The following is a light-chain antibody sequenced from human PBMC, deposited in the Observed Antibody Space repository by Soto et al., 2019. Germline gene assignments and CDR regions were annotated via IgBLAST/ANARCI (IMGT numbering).Light chain of an antibody. CDR1: QAISVY. CDR3: QQVNTHSYT. CDR2: GAS. Sequence: QLTQSPSSLSASVGDRVTITCRASQAISVYLAWYQQKPGKAPKLLIYGASTLQLGVPSRFSGSGSGTYFTLTISSLQPEDFASYYCQQVNTHSYTFGQGTKLEIK. V-gene: IGKV1-9*01. J-gene: IGKJ2*01.